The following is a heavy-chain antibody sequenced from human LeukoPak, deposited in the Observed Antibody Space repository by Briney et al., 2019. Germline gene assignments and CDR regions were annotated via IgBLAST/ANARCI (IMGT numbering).Heavy chain of an antibody. V-gene: IGHV3-49*04. Sequence: GESLRLSCAASGFTFSSYAMSWVRQAPGKGLEWVGFIRSKAYGGTTEYAASVKGRFTISRDDSKSIAYLQMNSLKTEDTAVYYCTRVLWELFGGAGNAGYWGQGTLVTVSS. CDR3: TRVLWELFGGAGNAGY. D-gene: IGHD1-26*01. J-gene: IGHJ4*02. CDR2: IRSKAYGGTT. CDR1: GFTFSSYA.